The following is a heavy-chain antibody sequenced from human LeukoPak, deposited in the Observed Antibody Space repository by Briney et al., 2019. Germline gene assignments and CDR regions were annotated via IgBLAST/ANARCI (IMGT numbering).Heavy chain of an antibody. Sequence: PGGSLRLSCAASGFTFSSYGMHWVRQAPGKGLEWVAVISHDGNNNYYSDSVKGRFTISRDNSKNTLDLQMNSLRAEDTAVYYCARGATAGSSWYLNSWGQGTLVTVSS. CDR3: ARGATAGSSWYLNS. V-gene: IGHV3-30*03. D-gene: IGHD6-13*01. CDR2: ISHDGNNN. J-gene: IGHJ4*02. CDR1: GFTFSSYG.